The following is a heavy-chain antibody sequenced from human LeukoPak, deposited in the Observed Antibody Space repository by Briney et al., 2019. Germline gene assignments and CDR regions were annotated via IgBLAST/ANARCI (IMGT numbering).Heavy chain of an antibody. J-gene: IGHJ4*02. Sequence: PGGTLRLSCAASGFTFSGFAMSWIRQAPGKGLEWVSSISRSGESTFYADSVRGRFTISRDNSKNSLYLQMNSLRAEDTAVYYCASGGVAARFDYWGQGTLVTVSS. D-gene: IGHD6-6*01. CDR1: GFTFSGFA. V-gene: IGHV3-23*01. CDR3: ASGGVAARFDY. CDR2: ISRSGEST.